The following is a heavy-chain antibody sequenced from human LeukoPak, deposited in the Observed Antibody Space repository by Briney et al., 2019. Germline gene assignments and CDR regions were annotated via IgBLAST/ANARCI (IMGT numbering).Heavy chain of an antibody. V-gene: IGHV4-39*01. Sequence: PSETLSLTCTVSGGSISSSSCYWGWIRQPPGKGLEWIGSIYYSGSTYYNPSLKSRVTISVDTSKNQFSLKLSSVTAADTAVYYCASTITMTHSTRGDEYFQHWGQGTLVTVSS. CDR2: IYYSGST. CDR3: ASTITMTHSTRGDEYFQH. J-gene: IGHJ1*01. CDR1: GGSISSSSCY. D-gene: IGHD3-22*01.